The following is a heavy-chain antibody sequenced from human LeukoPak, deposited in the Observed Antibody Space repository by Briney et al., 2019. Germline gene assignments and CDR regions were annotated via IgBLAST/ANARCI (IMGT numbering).Heavy chain of an antibody. D-gene: IGHD6-19*01. CDR2: ISAYNGNT. CDR1: GYTFTSYG. J-gene: IGHJ4*02. CDR3: ARGAPYSSGWYLFDY. Sequence: ASVKVSCKASGYTFTSYGITWVRQAPGQGLEWMGWISAYNGNTNYAQKLQGRVTMTTDTSTSTAYMELRSPRSDDTAVYYCARGAPYSSGWYLFDYWGQGTLVTVSS. V-gene: IGHV1-18*01.